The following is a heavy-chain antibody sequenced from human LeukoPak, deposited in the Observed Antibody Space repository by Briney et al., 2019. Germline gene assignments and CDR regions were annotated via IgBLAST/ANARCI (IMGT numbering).Heavy chain of an antibody. V-gene: IGHV3-23*05. CDR3: AKETPYKAFWSGHNY. J-gene: IGHJ4*02. Sequence: SGGSLRLSCAASGFDFNPFSMSWVRQAPGMGLDWPSAITISGSGTYYADSVKGRFTISRDNSNNTLYLQMNSLRAEDTAVYYCAKETPYKAFWSGHNYWGQGALVTVSS. D-gene: IGHD3-3*01. CDR2: ITISGSGT. CDR1: GFDFNPFS.